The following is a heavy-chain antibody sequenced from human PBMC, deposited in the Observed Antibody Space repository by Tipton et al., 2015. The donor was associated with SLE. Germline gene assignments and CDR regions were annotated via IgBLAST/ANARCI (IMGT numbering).Heavy chain of an antibody. CDR2: IYYSGST. V-gene: IGHV4-59*11. J-gene: IGHJ4*02. CDR1: GGSISSPY. D-gene: IGHD2-21*01. Sequence: TLSLTCTVSGGSISSPYWSWILQPPGKGLEWIGYIYYSGSTNYNPSLQSRVTISVDTSKNQFSLKLSSVTAADTAVYYCAREGDPGYFDYWGQGTLVTVSS. CDR3: AREGDPGYFDY.